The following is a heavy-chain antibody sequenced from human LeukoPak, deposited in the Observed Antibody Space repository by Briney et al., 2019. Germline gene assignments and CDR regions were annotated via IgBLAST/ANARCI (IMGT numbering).Heavy chain of an antibody. J-gene: IGHJ6*03. D-gene: IGHD1-26*01. V-gene: IGHV4-30-2*01. CDR3: ARDVYGATADYYYMDV. Sequence: SQTLSLTCTVSGGSISSGGYYWSWIRQPPGKGLEWIGYIYHSGSTYYNPSLKSRVTISVDRSKNQFSLKLSSVTAADTAVYYCARDVYGATADYYYMDVWGKGTTVTVSS. CDR1: GGSISSGGYY. CDR2: IYHSGST.